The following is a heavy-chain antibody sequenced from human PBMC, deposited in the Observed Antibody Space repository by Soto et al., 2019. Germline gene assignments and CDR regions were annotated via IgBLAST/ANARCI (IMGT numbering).Heavy chain of an antibody. J-gene: IGHJ6*02. CDR1: GSTFSSYG. Sequence: GGSLRLSCXASGSTFSSYGMHWVRQAPGKGLEWVAVIWYDGSNKYYADSVKGRFTISRDNSKNTLYLQMNSLRAEGTAVYYCARDTGYRDSGMDVWGQGTTVTVSS. V-gene: IGHV3-33*01. CDR3: ARDTGYRDSGMDV. D-gene: IGHD1-1*01. CDR2: IWYDGSNK.